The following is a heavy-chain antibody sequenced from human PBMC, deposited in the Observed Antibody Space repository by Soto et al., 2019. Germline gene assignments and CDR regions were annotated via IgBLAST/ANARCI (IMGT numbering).Heavy chain of an antibody. V-gene: IGHV3-23*01. CDR2: ISGSGGTK. CDR3: AKDRLGATPYYFDY. CDR1: GFTFSSYA. Sequence: EVQLLEWGGGLVQPGGSLRLSCAASGFTFSSYAMSWVRQAPGKGLEWVSAISGSGGTKYYADSVKGRFTISRDNSNNTLYLQMNSLRAEDTALYYCAKDRLGATPYYFDYWGQGTLVTVST. J-gene: IGHJ4*02. D-gene: IGHD1-26*01.